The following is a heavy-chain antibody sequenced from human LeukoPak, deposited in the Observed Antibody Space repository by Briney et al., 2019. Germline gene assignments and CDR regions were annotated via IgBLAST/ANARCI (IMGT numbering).Heavy chain of an antibody. Sequence: ASMKVSCKTSGNTFADYYLHWVRQAPGQGLEWMGSIDPDSGGTNYAQKFQGRVTMTRDTSISTAYMELSRLRSDDTAVYYCAREYYDSSGRKHAFENWGQGTMVTVSS. CDR3: AREYYDSSGRKHAFEN. D-gene: IGHD3-22*01. CDR2: IDPDSGGT. J-gene: IGHJ3*02. V-gene: IGHV1-2*02. CDR1: GNTFADYY.